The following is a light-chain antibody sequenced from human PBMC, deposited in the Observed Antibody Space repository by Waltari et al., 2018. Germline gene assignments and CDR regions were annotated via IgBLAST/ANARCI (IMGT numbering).Light chain of an antibody. CDR1: DSDVGAYDF. V-gene: IGLV2-14*01. Sequence: QSALTQPASVSGSPGQSITISCSGTDSDVGAYDFVSWYQQHPGKAPHLIIYEVSNRPSGIATRFSASTSGNTASLTSSGLQAGDEADYYCSSYTTSSAPGVFGTGTRVTVL. CDR2: EVS. CDR3: SSYTTSSAPGV. J-gene: IGLJ1*01.